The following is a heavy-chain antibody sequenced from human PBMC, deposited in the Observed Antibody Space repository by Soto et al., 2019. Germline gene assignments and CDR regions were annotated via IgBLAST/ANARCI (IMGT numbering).Heavy chain of an antibody. CDR1: GGSFSGYY. J-gene: IGHJ6*02. CDR3: ASSAVTDTRYGMGV. V-gene: IGHV4-34*01. CDR2: INHSGST. Sequence: PSETLSLTCAVYGGSFSGYYWSWIRQPPGKGLEWIGEINHSGSTNYNPSLKSRVTISVDTSKNQFSLKLRSTTAADTAVYYCASSAVTDTRYGMGVWGPGTTVTV. D-gene: IGHD6-19*01.